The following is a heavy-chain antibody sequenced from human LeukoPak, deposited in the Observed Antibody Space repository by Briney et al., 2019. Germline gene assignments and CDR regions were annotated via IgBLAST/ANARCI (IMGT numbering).Heavy chain of an antibody. CDR1: GYTFTSYY. D-gene: IGHD2-15*01. J-gene: IGHJ5*02. Sequence: ASVKVSCKASGYTFTSYYMHWVRQAPGQGLEWMGIINPSGGSTSYAQKFQGRVTMTRDTSTSTVYMELSSLRSEDTAVYYCARDPSSPTRRYCSGGSCYFSRETNWFDPWGQGTLVTVSS. CDR2: INPSGGST. CDR3: ARDPSSPTRRYCSGGSCYFSRETNWFDP. V-gene: IGHV1-46*01.